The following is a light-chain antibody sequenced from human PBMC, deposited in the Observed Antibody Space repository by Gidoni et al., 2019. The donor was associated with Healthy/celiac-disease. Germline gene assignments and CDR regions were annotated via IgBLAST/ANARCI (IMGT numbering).Light chain of an antibody. Sequence: QSALTQPASVSASPGPSITISCTATSSDVGGYNYVSWYQQHPGKAPKLMIYDVSNRPTGVSNRFSGSKSGNTASLTISGLQAEDEADYYCSSYTSSSTLVFGGGTKLTV. V-gene: IGLV2-14*01. CDR2: DVS. CDR3: SSYTSSSTLV. J-gene: IGLJ2*01. CDR1: SSDVGGYNY.